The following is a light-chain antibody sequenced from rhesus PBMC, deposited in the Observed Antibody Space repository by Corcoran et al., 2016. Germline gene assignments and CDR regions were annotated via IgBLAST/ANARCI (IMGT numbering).Light chain of an antibody. CDR1: QSISSW. V-gene: IGKV1-22*01. CDR2: KAS. J-gene: IGKJ1*01. CDR3: LQYSSSPWR. Sequence: DIQMTQSPSPLSASVGDTVTITCRASQSISSWVDWYQQKPGKAPKLLIYKASRLQSGVPSRFSGSGSGTDFTLTLRSLQTDDFATYYCLQYSSSPWRFGRGTKVEIK.